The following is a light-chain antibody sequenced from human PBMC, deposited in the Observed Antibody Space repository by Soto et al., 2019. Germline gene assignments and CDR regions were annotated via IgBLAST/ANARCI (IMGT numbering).Light chain of an antibody. Sequence: QSALTQPPSASGSPGQSVAISCTGTSSDVGGYNYVSWYQQHPGKAPKLMIYDVNKRPSGVPDRFSGSQSGNTASLTVSGLQAEDEADYYCRLHAGRSKVFGGGTKLTVL. CDR2: DVN. CDR3: RLHAGRSKV. J-gene: IGLJ2*01. CDR1: SSDVGGYNY. V-gene: IGLV2-8*01.